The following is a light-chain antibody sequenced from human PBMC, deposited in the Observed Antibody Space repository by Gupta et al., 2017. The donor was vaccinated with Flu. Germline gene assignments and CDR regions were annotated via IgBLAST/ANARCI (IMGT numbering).Light chain of an antibody. CDR1: QSLVDSDGNTY. Sequence: PLGQPASITCRSSQSLVDSDGNTYLNWFQQRPGQSPRRLIYKVSNRDSGVPDRFSGSGSGTDFTLKISRVEAEDVGVYYCMQPTLWPPVTFGPGTKVDIK. V-gene: IGKV2-30*01. CDR2: KVS. CDR3: MQPTLWPPVT. J-gene: IGKJ3*01.